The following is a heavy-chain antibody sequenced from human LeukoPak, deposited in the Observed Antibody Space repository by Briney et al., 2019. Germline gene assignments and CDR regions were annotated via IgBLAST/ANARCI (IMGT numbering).Heavy chain of an antibody. CDR3: AKAVAESIFGVVTAYFDY. D-gene: IGHD3-3*01. J-gene: IGHJ4*02. CDR1: GFTFSSYW. Sequence: GGSLRLSCAASGFTFSSYWMHWVRQAPGKGLVWVSRINSDGSSTSYADSVKGRFTISRDNSKNTLYLQMNSLRAEDTAVYYCAKAVAESIFGVVTAYFDYWGQGTLVTVSS. CDR2: INSDGSST. V-gene: IGHV3-74*01.